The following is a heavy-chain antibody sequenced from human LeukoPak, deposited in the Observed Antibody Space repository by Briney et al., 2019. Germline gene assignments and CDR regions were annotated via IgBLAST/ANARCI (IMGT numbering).Heavy chain of an antibody. Sequence: PGGSLRLSCAASGFTFSSYEMNWVRQAPGKGLEWVSYISSSGSTIYYADSVKGRFTISRDNAKNSLYLQMNSLRAEDTAVYYCARVPTGTTAFDIRGQGTMVTVSS. CDR2: ISSSGSTI. J-gene: IGHJ3*02. CDR3: ARVPTGTTAFDI. CDR1: GFTFSSYE. D-gene: IGHD1-1*01. V-gene: IGHV3-48*03.